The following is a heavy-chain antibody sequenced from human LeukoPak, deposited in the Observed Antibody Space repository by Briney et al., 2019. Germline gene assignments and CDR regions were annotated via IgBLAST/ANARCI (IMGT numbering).Heavy chain of an antibody. D-gene: IGHD2-15*01. CDR1: GFTFSSYA. CDR2: ISGSGGST. CDR3: AKVVVVAATAPYYFDY. V-gene: IGHV3-23*01. J-gene: IGHJ4*02. Sequence: PGGSLRLSCAASGFTFSSYAMSWVRQGPGKGLEWVSAISGSGGSTYYADSVKGRFTISRDNSKNTLYLQMNSLRAEDTAVYYCAKVVVVAATAPYYFDYWGQGTLVTVSS.